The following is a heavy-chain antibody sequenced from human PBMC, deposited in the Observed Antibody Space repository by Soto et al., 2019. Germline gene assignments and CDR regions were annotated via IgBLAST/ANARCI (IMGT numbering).Heavy chain of an antibody. V-gene: IGHV4-31*03. Sequence: TLSLACTVSGXSVSSGGYYWSWIRQHPGKGLEWIGYIYYSGRTYYNPSLKSRVTISVQTSKNQFSLKLSSVTAADTAVYYCARGDYGDYVGYWGQGTLVTVSS. J-gene: IGHJ4*02. CDR3: ARGDYGDYVGY. D-gene: IGHD4-17*01. CDR2: IYYSGRT. CDR1: GXSVSSGGYY.